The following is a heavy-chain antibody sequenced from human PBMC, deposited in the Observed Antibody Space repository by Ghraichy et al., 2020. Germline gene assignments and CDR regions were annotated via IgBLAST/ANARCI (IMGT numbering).Heavy chain of an antibody. CDR2: ITGGGTIS. V-gene: IGHV3-23*01. Sequence: GGSLRLSCAASGFTFISYAMNWVRQAPGKGLEWVSAITGGGTISYYADSVKGRFTISRDNSKNTLFLQMNSLRAEDTALYYCAKGCSGGSGCLRNPGDYWGQGTPVTVSS. CDR3: AKGCSGGSGCLRNPGDY. J-gene: IGHJ4*02. CDR1: GFTFISYA. D-gene: IGHD2-15*01.